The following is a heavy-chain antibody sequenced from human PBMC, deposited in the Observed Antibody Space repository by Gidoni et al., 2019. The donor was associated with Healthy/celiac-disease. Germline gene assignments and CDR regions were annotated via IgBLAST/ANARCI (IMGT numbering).Heavy chain of an antibody. V-gene: IGHV4-39*01. CDR3: ARRDSSGSLDY. Sequence: QLQLQESGPGLVKPSETLSLTCTVSGGSISSSSYYWGWIRQPPGKGLEWIGSIYYSGSTYYNPSLKSRVTISVDTSKNQFSLKLSSVTAADTAVYYCARRDSSGSLDYWGQGTLVTVSS. J-gene: IGHJ4*02. CDR1: GGSISSSSYY. CDR2: IYYSGST. D-gene: IGHD3-22*01.